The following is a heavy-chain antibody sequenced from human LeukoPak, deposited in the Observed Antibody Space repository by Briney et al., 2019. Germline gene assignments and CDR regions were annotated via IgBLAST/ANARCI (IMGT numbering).Heavy chain of an antibody. D-gene: IGHD6-13*01. CDR3: ARRPGIAAARGTFDI. Sequence: SETLSLTCTVSGGSISSYDWSWIRQPPGKGLEWIGSIYYNGNTYYNSSLKSRVTISVDSSKNQFSLKLNSVTAADTAVYYCARRPGIAAARGTFDIWGQGTMVTVSS. CDR2: IYYNGNT. CDR1: GGSISSYD. J-gene: IGHJ3*02. V-gene: IGHV4-59*05.